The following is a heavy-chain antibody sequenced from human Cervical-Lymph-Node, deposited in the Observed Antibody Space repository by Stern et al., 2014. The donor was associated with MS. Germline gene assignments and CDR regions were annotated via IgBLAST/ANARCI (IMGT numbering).Heavy chain of an antibody. CDR2: VSHCGNT. CDR3: ARGATFGEVIYYYAMDV. Sequence: QVQLQESGPGLVKPSETLSLSCTFSGGSSQRHYWRWVRQPPGQSLERVGSVSHCGNTNYNPSLESRVTIALDTAKNQVSRRLKYVTAADTAVYYCARGATFGEVIYYYAMDVWGQGTTVTGSS. CDR1: GGSSQRHY. D-gene: IGHD3-3*01. J-gene: IGHJ6*02. V-gene: IGHV4-59*11.